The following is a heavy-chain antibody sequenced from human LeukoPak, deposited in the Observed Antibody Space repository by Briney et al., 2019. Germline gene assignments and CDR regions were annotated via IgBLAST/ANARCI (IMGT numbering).Heavy chain of an antibody. D-gene: IGHD3-22*01. CDR1: GFTFDVHA. V-gene: IGHV3-9*01. Sequence: GGSLRLSCAASGFTFDVHAMHWVRRAPGKGLEWVSGISWNSGDMGYADSVKGGFTISRDNAKNSLHLQMNSLRAEDTALYYCAKDIYRAYYYGTFDYWGQGTLVTVSS. CDR3: AKDIYRAYYYGTFDY. CDR2: ISWNSGDM. J-gene: IGHJ4*02.